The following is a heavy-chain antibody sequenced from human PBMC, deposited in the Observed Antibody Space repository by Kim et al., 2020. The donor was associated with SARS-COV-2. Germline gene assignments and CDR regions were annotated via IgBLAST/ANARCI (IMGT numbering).Heavy chain of an antibody. V-gene: IGHV4-61*01. Sequence: SETLSLTCTVSGGSVSSGSYYWSWIRQPPGKGLEWIGYIYYSGSTNYNPSLKSRVTISVDTSKNQFSLKLSSVTAADTAVYYCAGSYDILTGYYPWLGAFDIWGQGTMVTVSS. CDR1: GGSVSSGSYY. J-gene: IGHJ3*02. CDR3: AGSYDILTGYYPWLGAFDI. CDR2: IYYSGST. D-gene: IGHD3-9*01.